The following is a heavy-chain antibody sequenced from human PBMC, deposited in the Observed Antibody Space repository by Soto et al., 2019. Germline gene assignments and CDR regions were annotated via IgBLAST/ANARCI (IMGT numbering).Heavy chain of an antibody. J-gene: IGHJ6*03. CDR3: WAYFYYMDV. CDR1: GFTLDDYA. Sequence: GGSLRLSCAASGFTLDDYAMTWVRQAPGKGLEWVSGIGWNGDNIGYADSVKGRFTISRDNAKNSVTAADTATYYCARGGISHWAYFYYMDVWDRGTTVTVSS. CDR2: IGWNGDNI. V-gene: IGHV3-9*01. D-gene: IGHD3-10*01.